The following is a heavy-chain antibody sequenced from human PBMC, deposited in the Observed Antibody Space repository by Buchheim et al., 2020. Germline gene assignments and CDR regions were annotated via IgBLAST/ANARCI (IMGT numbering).Heavy chain of an antibody. CDR2: ISYDGSNK. V-gene: IGHV3-30*18. J-gene: IGHJ4*02. D-gene: IGHD2-21*02. CDR1: GFTFSSYG. Sequence: QVQLVESGGGVVQPGRSLRLSRAASGFTFSSYGMHWVRQAPGKGLEWVAVISYDGSNKYYADSVKGRFTISRDNSKNTLYLQMNSLRAEDTAVYYCAKEGLGDLDYWGQGTL. CDR3: AKEGLGDLDY.